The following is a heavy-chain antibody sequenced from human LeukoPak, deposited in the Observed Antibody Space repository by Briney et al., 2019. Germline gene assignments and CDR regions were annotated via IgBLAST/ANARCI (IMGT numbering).Heavy chain of an antibody. J-gene: IGHJ4*02. CDR3: ARGYCSGGSCYFEGFDY. V-gene: IGHV1-2*04. Sequence: GASVTVSCKASGYTFTRYYMHWVRQAPGQGLEWMGWINPNSGGTNYAQKFQGWVTMTRDTSISTAYMELSRLRSDDKAVYYCARGYCSGGSCYFEGFDYWGQGTLVTVSS. CDR1: GYTFTRYY. D-gene: IGHD2-15*01. CDR2: INPNSGGT.